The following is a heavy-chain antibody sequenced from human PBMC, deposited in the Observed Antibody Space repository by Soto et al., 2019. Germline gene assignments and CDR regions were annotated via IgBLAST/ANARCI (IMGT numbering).Heavy chain of an antibody. CDR2: IYYSGST. CDR1: GGSISSYY. V-gene: IGHV4-59*01. D-gene: IGHD2-2*01. J-gene: IGHJ4*02. Sequence: PSETLSLTCTVSGGSISSYYWSWIRQPPGKGLEWIGYIYYSGSTNYNPSLKSRVTISVDTSKNQFSLKLSSVTAADTAVYYCARGGYQLLQAFRFDYWGQGTLVTVSS. CDR3: ARGGYQLLQAFRFDY.